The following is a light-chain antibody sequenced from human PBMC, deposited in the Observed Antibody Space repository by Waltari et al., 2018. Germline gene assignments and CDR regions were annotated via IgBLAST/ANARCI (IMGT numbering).Light chain of an antibody. J-gene: IGLJ2*01. CDR3: NSYTSSSTLV. CDR1: SSDVGGYDY. CDR2: DVS. V-gene: IGLV2-14*03. Sequence: QSALTQPASVSGSPGHSITISCTGTSSDVGGYDYVSWYQQHPGKAPKLMIYDVSNRPSGVSNRFSCSKSGNTASLTISGLQAEDEADYYCNSYTSSSTLVFGGGTKLTVL.